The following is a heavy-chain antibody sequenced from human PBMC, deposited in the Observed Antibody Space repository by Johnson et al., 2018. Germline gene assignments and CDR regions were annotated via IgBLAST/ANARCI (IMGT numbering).Heavy chain of an antibody. D-gene: IGHD1-26*01. Sequence: VQLVQSGGGLVKPGGSLRLSCEASGFTFSTSVMNWVRQAPGKGLECVSSIRSSGSYTYYADSLKGRFTISRDKAKNSLFLQMNSLRGDDTAVYYCVRGGYNGNYWGVRDAFDIWGQGTMVTVSS. V-gene: IGHV3-21*01. J-gene: IGHJ3*02. CDR2: IRSSGSYT. CDR1: GFTFSTSV. CDR3: VRGGYNGNYWGVRDAFDI.